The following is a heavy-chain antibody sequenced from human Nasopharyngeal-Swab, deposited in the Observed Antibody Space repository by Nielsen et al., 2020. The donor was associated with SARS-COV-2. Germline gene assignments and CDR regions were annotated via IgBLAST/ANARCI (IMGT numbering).Heavy chain of an antibody. Sequence: ESLKISCTVSGGSISSSSYYWGWIRQPPGKGLEWIGSIYYSGSTYYNPPLKSRVTISVDTSKNQFSLKLSSVTAADTAVYYCARQEYLNWFDPWGQGTLVTVSS. CDR3: ARQEYLNWFDP. CDR1: GGSISSSSYY. D-gene: IGHD6-6*01. V-gene: IGHV4-39*01. J-gene: IGHJ5*02. CDR2: IYYSGST.